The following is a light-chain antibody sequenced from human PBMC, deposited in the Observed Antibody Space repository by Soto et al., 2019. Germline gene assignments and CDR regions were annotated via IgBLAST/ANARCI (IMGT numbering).Light chain of an antibody. CDR2: DAS. CDR3: LQRSNWPFT. Sequence: EIVLTQTPATLSLSPWERATLSCRASQTVSNYLAWYQHKPGQAPRLLIYDASNRATGIPARFSGSGSGTDFTLSISSLEPEDFAVYYCLQRSNWPFTFGPGTKLDIK. CDR1: QTVSNY. J-gene: IGKJ3*01. V-gene: IGKV3-11*01.